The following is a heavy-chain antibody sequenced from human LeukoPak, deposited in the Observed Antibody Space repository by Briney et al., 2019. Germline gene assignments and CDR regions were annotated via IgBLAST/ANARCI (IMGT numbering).Heavy chain of an antibody. D-gene: IGHD3-10*01. J-gene: IGHJ4*02. Sequence: GGSLRLSCAASGFTFSSYEMNWVRQAPGKGLEWVPYISSSGSTIYYADSVKGRFTISRDNAKNSLYLQMNSLRAEDTAVYYCARLYYYGSGSSRHFDYWGQGTLVTVSS. CDR3: ARLYYYGSGSSRHFDY. V-gene: IGHV3-48*03. CDR1: GFTFSSYE. CDR2: ISSSGSTI.